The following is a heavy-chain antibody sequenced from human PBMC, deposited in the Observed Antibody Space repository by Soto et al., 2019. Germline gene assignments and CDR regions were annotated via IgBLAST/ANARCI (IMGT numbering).Heavy chain of an antibody. V-gene: IGHV1-69*12. Sequence: QVQLVQSGAEVKKPGSSVKVSCKASGGTFSSYAISWVRQAPGQGLEWMGGIIPIFGTANYAQKFQGRVTITADEATSTAYMERSSLRSEDTAVYYCARGGVVVAATPQHWFDPWGQGTLVTVSS. CDR2: IIPIFGTA. CDR3: ARGGVVVAATPQHWFDP. D-gene: IGHD2-15*01. J-gene: IGHJ5*02. CDR1: GGTFSSYA.